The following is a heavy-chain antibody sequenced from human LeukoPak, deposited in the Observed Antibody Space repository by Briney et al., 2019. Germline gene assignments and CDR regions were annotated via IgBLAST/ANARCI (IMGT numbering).Heavy chain of an antibody. CDR1: GGSISNNNYY. J-gene: IGHJ4*02. CDR3: AKWRTAKTGFDY. CDR2: IYYSGSP. V-gene: IGHV4-39*01. Sequence: SETLSLTCTVSGGSISNNNYYWAWIRQPPGKGLECIGSIYYSGSPYYNPSLKRRVTISVDTSKDQFSLRLSSVTAADTAVYYCAKWRTAKTGFDYWGQGTLVTVSS. D-gene: IGHD1-1*01.